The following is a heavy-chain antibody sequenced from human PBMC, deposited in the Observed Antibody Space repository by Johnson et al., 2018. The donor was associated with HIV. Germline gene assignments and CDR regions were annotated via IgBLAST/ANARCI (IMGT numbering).Heavy chain of an antibody. CDR1: GFTFSSYA. D-gene: IGHD6-6*01. J-gene: IGHJ3*02. V-gene: IGHV3-23*04. CDR3: ARAWYSSSAFDI. CDR2: IRGSGDST. Sequence: VQLVESGGGLVQPGGSLRLSCAASGFTFSSYAMSWVRQAPGKGLEWVSAIRGSGDSTYYADSVKGRFTISRDNSKNSLYLQMNSLRAEYTALYYCARAWYSSSAFDIWGQGTMVTVSS.